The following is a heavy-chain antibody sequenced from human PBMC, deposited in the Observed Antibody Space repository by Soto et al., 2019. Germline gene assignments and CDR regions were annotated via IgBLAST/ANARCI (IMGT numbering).Heavy chain of an antibody. Sequence: SETLSLTCTVSGGSITGGSISSTTYYWGWMRQPPGKGLEWIASFFIGGNTYYNPSLKSRVTTSVDTSKNQFSLRLTSVTAADTAVYYCARLGRYYQSLDSWGPGTLVTVS. J-gene: IGHJ5*01. CDR2: FFIGGNT. V-gene: IGHV4-39*01. D-gene: IGHD3-10*01. CDR1: GGSITGGSISSTTYY. CDR3: ARLGRYYQSLDS.